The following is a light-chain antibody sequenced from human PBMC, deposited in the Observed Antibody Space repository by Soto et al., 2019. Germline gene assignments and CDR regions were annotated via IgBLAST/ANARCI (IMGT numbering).Light chain of an antibody. Sequence: AIRMTQSPSSLSASTGDRVTITCRASQGISSYLAWYQQKPGKAPKLLIYAASTLQSGVPSRFSGSGSGTDFTLTISCLQSEDCATYYCQQYYSYPWTFCQGTKVEIK. V-gene: IGKV1-8*01. CDR3: QQYYSYPWT. J-gene: IGKJ1*01. CDR2: AAS. CDR1: QGISSY.